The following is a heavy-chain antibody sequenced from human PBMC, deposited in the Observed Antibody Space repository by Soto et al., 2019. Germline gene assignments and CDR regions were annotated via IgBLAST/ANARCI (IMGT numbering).Heavy chain of an antibody. V-gene: IGHV1-8*01. CDR1: GYTFTNYD. CDR3: TRGPPNWVFDY. J-gene: IGHJ4*02. CDR2: MSPKSGNT. Sequence: QVQLVQSGAEVKKPGASVKVSCKASGYTFTNYDINWVRQTTGQGLEWMGWMSPKSGNTGYAQQFQGRVTMTRDTSISTAYMELSSLKSEDTVVYFCTRGPPNWVFDYWGQGILVTVSS. D-gene: IGHD7-27*01.